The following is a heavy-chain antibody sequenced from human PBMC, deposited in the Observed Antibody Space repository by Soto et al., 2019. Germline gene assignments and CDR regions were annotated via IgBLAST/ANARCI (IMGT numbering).Heavy chain of an antibody. Sequence: EVQLLESGGGLVQPGGSLRLSCAASGFTFSSYAMSWVRQAPGKGLEWVSAISGSGGSTYYADSVKGRFTISRDNSKNTLYLQMNSLRAEDTAVYYCANPIAPIPDILKGRDYYGMDVWGQGTTVTVSS. CDR2: ISGSGGST. CDR1: GFTFSSYA. J-gene: IGHJ6*02. CDR3: ANPIAPIPDILKGRDYYGMDV. V-gene: IGHV3-23*01. D-gene: IGHD3-9*01.